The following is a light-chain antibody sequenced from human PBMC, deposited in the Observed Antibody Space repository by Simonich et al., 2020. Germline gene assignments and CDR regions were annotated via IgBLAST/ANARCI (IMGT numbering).Light chain of an antibody. CDR3: QQYYSTPPWT. V-gene: IGKV4-1*01. CDR2: WAS. J-gene: IGKJ1*01. Sequence: DIVMIQSPDSLAVSLGERATINCKSSQSVLYSSNNKNYLAWYQQKPGQPPKLLIYWASTRESGVPDRFSGSGSGKDFTLTISSLQAEDVAVYYCQQYYSTPPWTFGQGTKVEIK. CDR1: QSVLYSSNNKNY.